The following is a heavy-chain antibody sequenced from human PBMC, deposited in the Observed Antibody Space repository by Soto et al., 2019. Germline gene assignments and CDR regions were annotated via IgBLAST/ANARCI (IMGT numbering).Heavy chain of an antibody. J-gene: IGHJ4*02. CDR1: GGSISSGGYY. CDR3: ARGKANYYDSSGYYYANSRGLFDY. V-gene: IGHV4-31*03. Sequence: QVQLQESGPGLVKPSQTLSLTCTVSGGSISSGGYYWSWIRQHPGKGLEWIGYIYYSGSTYYNPSLKSSVTISVDTSKNQFSLKLSSVTAADTAVYYCARGKANYYDSSGYYYANSRGLFDYWGQGTLVTVSS. CDR2: IYYSGST. D-gene: IGHD3-22*01.